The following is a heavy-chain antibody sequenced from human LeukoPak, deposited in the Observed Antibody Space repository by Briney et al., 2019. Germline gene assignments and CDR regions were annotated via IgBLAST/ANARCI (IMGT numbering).Heavy chain of an antibody. J-gene: IGHJ4*02. Sequence: SETLSLTCTVSGGSISSYYWSWIRQPPGKGLEWIGYIYYSGSTNYNPSLKSRVTISVDTSKNQFSLKLSSVTAADTAVYYCARENSGYDLLDYWGQGTLVTVSS. CDR3: ARENSGYDLLDY. CDR2: IYYSGST. D-gene: IGHD5-12*01. V-gene: IGHV4-59*01. CDR1: GGSISSYY.